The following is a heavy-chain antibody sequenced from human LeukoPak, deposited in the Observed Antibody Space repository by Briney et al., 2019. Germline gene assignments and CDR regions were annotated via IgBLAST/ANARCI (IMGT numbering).Heavy chain of an antibody. V-gene: IGHV3-64D*06. CDR1: GFTFSTYA. CDR3: VNQLRLGELGY. D-gene: IGHD3-16*01. J-gene: IGHJ4*02. CDR2: ISPYGRNT. Sequence: GGSLTLPCSASGFTFSTYAMHCLPHAPGKGLEYVSSISPYGRNTYYADSMKGRFTISRDNPENTLYLQVSRLRPDDTAMYYCVNQLRLGELGYWGPGTLVTVSS.